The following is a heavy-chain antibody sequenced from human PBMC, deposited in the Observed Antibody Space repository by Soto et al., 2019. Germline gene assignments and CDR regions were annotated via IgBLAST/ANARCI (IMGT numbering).Heavy chain of an antibody. V-gene: IGHV3-30-3*01. D-gene: IGHD1-7*01. Sequence: LRLSCAASGFTFSSYAMHWVRQAPGKGLEWVAVISYDGSNKYYADSVKGRFTISRDNSKNTLYLQMNSLRAEDTAVYYCARDRGNWNYAGYYYGMDVWGQGTTVTVSS. CDR1: GFTFSSYA. J-gene: IGHJ6*02. CDR2: ISYDGSNK. CDR3: ARDRGNWNYAGYYYGMDV.